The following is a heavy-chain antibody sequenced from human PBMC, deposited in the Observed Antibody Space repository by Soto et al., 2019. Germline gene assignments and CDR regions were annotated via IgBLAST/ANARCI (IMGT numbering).Heavy chain of an antibody. V-gene: IGHV3-30*18. CDR1: GFTFSSYG. CDR2: ISYDGSNK. CDR3: AKGLGTYYDFWSGYNY. Sequence: HPGGSLRLSCAASGFTFSSYGMHWVRQAPGKGLEWVAVISYDGSNKYYADSVKGRFTISRDNSKNTLYLQMNSLRAEDTAVYYCAKGLGTYYDFWSGYNYWGQGTLVTVSS. J-gene: IGHJ4*02. D-gene: IGHD3-3*01.